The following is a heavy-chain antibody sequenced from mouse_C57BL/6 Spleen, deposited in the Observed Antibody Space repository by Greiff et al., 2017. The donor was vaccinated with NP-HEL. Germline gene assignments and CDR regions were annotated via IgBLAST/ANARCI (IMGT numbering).Heavy chain of an antibody. Sequence: QVQLKESGPELVKPGATVKLSCKASGYTFTSYDINWVKQRPGQGLEWIGWIYPRDGSTKYNEKFKGKATLTVDTSSSTAYMELHSLTSEDSAVYFCAREGIYYGNYRGYFDVWGTGTTVTVSS. D-gene: IGHD2-1*01. CDR2: IYPRDGST. V-gene: IGHV1-85*01. CDR3: AREGIYYGNYRGYFDV. CDR1: GYTFTSYD. J-gene: IGHJ1*03.